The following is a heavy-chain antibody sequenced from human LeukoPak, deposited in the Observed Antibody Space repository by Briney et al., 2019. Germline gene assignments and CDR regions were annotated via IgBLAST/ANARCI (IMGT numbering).Heavy chain of an antibody. Sequence: PGGSLILSCAASGFTFSSYGMHWVRQAPGKGLEWVAVISYDGSNKYYADSVKGRFTISRDNSKNTLYLQMNSLRAEDTAVYYCATLYGDYGVYWGQGTLVTVSS. CDR3: ATLYGDYGVY. CDR1: GFTFSSYG. V-gene: IGHV3-30*03. D-gene: IGHD4-17*01. J-gene: IGHJ4*02. CDR2: ISYDGSNK.